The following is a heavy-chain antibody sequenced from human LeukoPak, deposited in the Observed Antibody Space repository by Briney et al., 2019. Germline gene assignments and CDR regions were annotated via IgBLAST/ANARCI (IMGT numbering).Heavy chain of an antibody. D-gene: IGHD3-10*02. Sequence: PGGSLRLSCAASGFNFRSYWMTWVRQAPGKGLEWVANIKQDGSEKYYVESVKGRFTISRDNAKNSLYLQMNSLRAEDTAVYYCAELGITMIGGVWGKGTTVTISS. V-gene: IGHV3-7*01. CDR3: AELGITMIGGV. J-gene: IGHJ6*04. CDR1: GFNFRSYW. CDR2: IKQDGSEK.